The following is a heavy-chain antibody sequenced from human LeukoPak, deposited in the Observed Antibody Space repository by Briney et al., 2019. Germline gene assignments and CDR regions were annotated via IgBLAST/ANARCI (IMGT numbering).Heavy chain of an antibody. CDR3: ARLIRKVLYYFDY. CDR2: IYYGGST. Sequence: SETLSLTCTVSGGSISSSSYYWGWIRQPPGKGLEWIGSIYYGGSTYYNPSLKSRVTISVDTSKNQFSLKLSSVTAADTAVYYCARLIRKVLYYFDYWGQGTLVTVSS. V-gene: IGHV4-39*01. J-gene: IGHJ4*02. CDR1: GGSISSSSYY.